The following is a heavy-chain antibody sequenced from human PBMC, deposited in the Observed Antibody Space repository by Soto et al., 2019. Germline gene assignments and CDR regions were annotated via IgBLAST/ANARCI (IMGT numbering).Heavy chain of an antibody. CDR3: AKLKGGVGGFCGMDA. J-gene: IGHJ6*02. D-gene: IGHD3-16*01. V-gene: IGHV3-23*04. CDR1: GFSFRNYG. Sequence: DEQLVESGGGSLQPGGSLRLSCAASGFSFRNYGMTWVRQSPGKGLEWVSLISSGGGSTDYADSVKGRFTISRDNSQNMLFLPMTGLGGDEPALYYCAKLKGGVGGFCGMDAWGHGTMVIVSS. CDR2: ISSGGGST.